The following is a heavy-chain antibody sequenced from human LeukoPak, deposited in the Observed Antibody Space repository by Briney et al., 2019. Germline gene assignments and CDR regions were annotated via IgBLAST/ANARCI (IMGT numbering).Heavy chain of an antibody. V-gene: IGHV1-18*01. J-gene: IGHJ5*02. D-gene: IGHD2-2*01. CDR3: ARYLDLVVPAEWFDP. CDR2: ISAYNGNT. Sequence: GASVKVSCKASGYTFTSYGISWVRQAPGQGLEWMGWISAYNGNTNFAQKLQGRVTMTTDTSTSTAYMELRSLRSDDTAVYYCARYLDLVVPAEWFDPWGQGTLVTVSS. CDR1: GYTFTSYG.